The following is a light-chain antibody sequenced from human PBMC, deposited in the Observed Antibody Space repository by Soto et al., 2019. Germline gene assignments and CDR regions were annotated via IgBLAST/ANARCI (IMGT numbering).Light chain of an antibody. Sequence: DIQMTQSPSSLSASVGDRVTITCRASQDIRNYLAWFQQKPGKAPKCLIYAASNLQSGVPSKFSGSGSGTDFTLTISSLQTEDFATYYCQQYYNYPLTFGGGTKVEIK. CDR1: QDIRNY. V-gene: IGKV1-16*02. CDR2: AAS. CDR3: QQYYNYPLT. J-gene: IGKJ4*01.